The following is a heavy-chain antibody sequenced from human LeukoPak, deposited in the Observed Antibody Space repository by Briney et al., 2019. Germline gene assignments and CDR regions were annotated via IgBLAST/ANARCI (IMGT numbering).Heavy chain of an antibody. CDR1: GYTFTGHY. J-gene: IGHJ4*02. CDR3: AKDLGSGSYQPSDY. D-gene: IGHD1-26*01. V-gene: IGHV1-2*02. CDR2: IDPNSGGT. Sequence: GASVKVSCKTSGYTFTGHYMHWVRQAPGQGLEWMGWIDPNSGGTNYAQRFQGRVTMTRDTFISTVYMELSSLRSDDTAVYYCAKDLGSGSYQPSDYWGQGTLVTVSS.